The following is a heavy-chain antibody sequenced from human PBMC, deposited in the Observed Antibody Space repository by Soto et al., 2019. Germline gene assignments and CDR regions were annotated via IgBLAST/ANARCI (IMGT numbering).Heavy chain of an antibody. CDR3: AKDLGKNQYYDILTGYYPSPNWFDP. V-gene: IGHV3-30*18. CDR2: ISYDGSNK. CDR1: GFTFSSYG. D-gene: IGHD3-9*01. J-gene: IGHJ5*02. Sequence: GGSLRLSCAASGFTFSSYGMHWVRQAPGKGLEWVAVISYDGSNKYYADSVKGRFTISRDNSKNTLYLQMNSLRAEDTAVYYCAKDLGKNQYYDILTGYYPSPNWFDPWGQGTLVTVSS.